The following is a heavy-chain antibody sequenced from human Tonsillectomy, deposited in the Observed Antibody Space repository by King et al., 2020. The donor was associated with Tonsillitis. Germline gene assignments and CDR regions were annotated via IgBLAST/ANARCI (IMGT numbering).Heavy chain of an antibody. CDR3: ARVGYYDSSGYWGAFDI. V-gene: IGHV1-2*04. CDR1: GYIFAGYY. D-gene: IGHD3-22*01. J-gene: IGHJ3*02. Sequence: VQLVESGAEVKKPGASVKVSCKASGYIFAGYYLHWVRQAPGQGLEWMGWINSNSGGTNYAQKFQGWVTMTRDTSISTAYMELRRLRSDDTAVYYCARVGYYDSSGYWGAFDIWGQGTMVTVSS. CDR2: INSNSGGT.